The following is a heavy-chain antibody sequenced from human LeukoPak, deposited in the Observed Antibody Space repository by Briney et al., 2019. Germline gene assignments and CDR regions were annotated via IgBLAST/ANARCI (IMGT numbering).Heavy chain of an antibody. V-gene: IGHV3-30-3*01. J-gene: IGHJ4*02. CDR2: ISYDGSNK. CDR1: GFTFSSYA. D-gene: IGHD3-10*01. CDR3: ARIRFGDPGEGNGIDY. Sequence: GGSLRLSCAASGFTFSSYAMHWVRQAPGKGLEWVAVISYDGSNKYYADSVKGRFTISRDNSKNTLYLQMNSLRAEDTAVYYCARIRFGDPGEGNGIDYWGQGTLVTVSS.